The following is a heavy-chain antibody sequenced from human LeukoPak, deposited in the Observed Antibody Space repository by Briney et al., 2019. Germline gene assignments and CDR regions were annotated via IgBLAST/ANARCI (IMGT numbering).Heavy chain of an antibody. J-gene: IGHJ6*02. V-gene: IGHV4-59*08. Sequence: SETLSLTCSVSGVSISSNSWSWIRQPPGKGLEWIGSMHYSGSTNYNAPLKSRVTISVDTSKNLFFVRLSSVTAADTAVYYCARHGPGGYYNSGSDVWGQGTTVTVSS. CDR1: GVSISSNS. CDR3: ARHGPGGYYNSGSDV. D-gene: IGHD3-9*01. CDR2: MHYSGST.